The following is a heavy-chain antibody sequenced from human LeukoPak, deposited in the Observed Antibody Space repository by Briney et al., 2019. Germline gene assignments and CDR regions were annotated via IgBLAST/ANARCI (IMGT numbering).Heavy chain of an antibody. V-gene: IGHV4-59*01. CDR2: IYYSGCT. J-gene: IGHJ4*02. D-gene: IGHD3-10*01. CDR3: ARFNYYGSGSYFDY. Sequence: SETLSLTCTVSGGSISSYYWSWIRQPPGKGLAWIGYIYYSGCTNYNPSLKSRVTISVDTSKNQFSLKLSSVTAADTAVYYCARFNYYGSGSYFDYWGQGTLVTVSS. CDR1: GGSISSYY.